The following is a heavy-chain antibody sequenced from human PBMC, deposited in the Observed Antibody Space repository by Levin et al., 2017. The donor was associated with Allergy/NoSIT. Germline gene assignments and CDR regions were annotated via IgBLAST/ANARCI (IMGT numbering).Heavy chain of an antibody. Sequence: SQTLSLTCTVSGGSISGGDYYWSWIRQPPGKGLEWIGYIYYGGYTHSNPSLKSRVTISIDTSKNQFSLKLSSVTAADTAVYYCARADSAYDPTPYSGAYYSYYFDYWGQGTLVTVSS. J-gene: IGHJ4*02. CDR3: ARADSAYDPTPYSGAYYSYYFDY. CDR2: IYYGGYT. D-gene: IGHD1-26*01. V-gene: IGHV4-30-4*01. CDR1: GGSISGGDYY.